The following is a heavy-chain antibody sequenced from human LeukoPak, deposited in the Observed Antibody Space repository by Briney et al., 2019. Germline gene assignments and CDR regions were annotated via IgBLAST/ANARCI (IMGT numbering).Heavy chain of an antibody. Sequence: PGGSLRLSCAASGFIFSSYGMPWVRQAPGKGLEWVAVISYDGSNKYYADSVKGRFTISRDNSKNTLYLQMNSLRAEDTAVYYCAKEAYMFPWGQGTLVTVSS. CDR2: ISYDGSNK. V-gene: IGHV3-30*18. J-gene: IGHJ5*02. D-gene: IGHD3-10*02. CDR1: GFIFSSYG. CDR3: AKEAYMFP.